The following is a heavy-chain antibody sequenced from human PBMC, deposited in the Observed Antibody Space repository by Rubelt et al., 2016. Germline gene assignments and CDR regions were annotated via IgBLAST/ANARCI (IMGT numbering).Heavy chain of an antibody. D-gene: IGHD3-10*01. V-gene: IGHV1-46*01. CDR1: GYTFTSYY. Sequence: QVQLVQSGAEVKKPGASVKVSCKASGYTFTSYYMHWVRQAPGQGLEWMGIINPSGGSTTYAQEFQGRVTMTRDTSTGTVYMDLGSLRCEDTAVYYCARVGFYYDSGSYVDWGQGTLVTVSS. J-gene: IGHJ4*02. CDR3: ARVGFYYDSGSYVD. CDR2: INPSGGST.